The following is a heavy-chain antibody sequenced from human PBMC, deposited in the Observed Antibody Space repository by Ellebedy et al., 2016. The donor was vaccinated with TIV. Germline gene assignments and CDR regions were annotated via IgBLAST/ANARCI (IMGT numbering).Heavy chain of an antibody. J-gene: IGHJ6*02. D-gene: IGHD4-17*01. CDR1: GYTFTDFD. Sequence: AASVKVSCKASGYTFTDFDINWVRQATGQGLEWMGWMNPNSGNTGYAQKFQGRVTITRDTSASTAYMELSSLRSEDTAVYYCARATVTRYYYYYYGMDVWGQGTTVTVSS. V-gene: IGHV1-8*01. CDR3: ARATVTRYYYYYYGMDV. CDR2: MNPNSGNT.